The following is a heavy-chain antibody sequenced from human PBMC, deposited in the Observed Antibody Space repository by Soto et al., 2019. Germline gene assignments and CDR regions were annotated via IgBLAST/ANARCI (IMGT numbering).Heavy chain of an antibody. CDR1: GYSITAGGYY. D-gene: IGHD6-19*01. CDR2: FYSSGSI. CDR3: ARMYSSGSGWFHP. V-gene: IGHV4-31*03. Sequence: SETLSLTCFASGYSITAGGYYWSWIRHHPGKGLEWIGSFYSSGSIIYNPSPRSRVSISGDTSSNQFSMSLTSVTAADTARYYCARMYSSGSGWFHPWGQGTLVTVS. J-gene: IGHJ5*02.